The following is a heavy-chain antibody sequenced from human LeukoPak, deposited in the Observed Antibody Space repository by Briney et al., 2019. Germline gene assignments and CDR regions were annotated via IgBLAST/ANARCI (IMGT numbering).Heavy chain of an antibody. V-gene: IGHV3-7*01. CDR1: GFTFSSSW. J-gene: IGHJ4*02. D-gene: IGHD3/OR15-3a*01. CDR2: IKPDGSTK. CDR3: ARDRRFGTLDF. Sequence: GGSLRLSCAASGFTFSSSWMRWVRQAPGKGLEWVANIKPDGSTKYYVDSEEGRFTISRDNAKNSLYLQMNSLRAEDTAVYYCARDRRFGTLDFWGQGTLVTVSS.